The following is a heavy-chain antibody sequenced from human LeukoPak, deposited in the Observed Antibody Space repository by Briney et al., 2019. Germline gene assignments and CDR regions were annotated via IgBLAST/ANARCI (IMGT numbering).Heavy chain of an antibody. CDR2: ST. Sequence: SETLSLTCTVFGGSINSGDYHWSWIRQPPGKGLEWTGSTYYQPSLKSRDSISVDISKNQFSLKLSSVTAADTAVYYCARGPTVTTDYWAREPWSPSPQ. V-gene: IGHV4-30-4*01. CDR3: ARGPTVTTDY. CDR1: GGSINSGDYH. D-gene: IGHD4-17*01. J-gene: IGHJ4*02.